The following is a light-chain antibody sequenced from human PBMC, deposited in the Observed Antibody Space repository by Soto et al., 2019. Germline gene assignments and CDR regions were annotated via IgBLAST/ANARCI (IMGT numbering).Light chain of an antibody. V-gene: IGKV1-33*01. J-gene: IGKJ4*01. CDR1: QDIRNY. CDR2: AAS. Sequence: DIQMTQSPSSLSASVGDRVTITCQASQDIRNYLNWYQQKPGKAPKLLIYAASNLETGVPSRFSGSGSGTDFTFTISSLQPEDIATYYCQQYYNLPLTFGGGTKVEIK. CDR3: QQYYNLPLT.